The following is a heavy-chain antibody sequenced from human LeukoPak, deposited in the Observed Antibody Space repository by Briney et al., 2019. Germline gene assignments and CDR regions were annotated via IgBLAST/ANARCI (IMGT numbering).Heavy chain of an antibody. CDR2: INHDAEMI. CDR1: GFPFASYV. Sequence: GGSLRLSCEGSGFPFASYVMSWVRQAPGRGLEWIAYINHDAEMIFYPDFVKGRFTISRDNSKNTLYLQMNSLRAEDTAVYYCAKGKVAGTGAFDYWGQGTLVTVSS. V-gene: IGHV3-23*01. J-gene: IGHJ4*02. D-gene: IGHD6-19*01. CDR3: AKGKVAGTGAFDY.